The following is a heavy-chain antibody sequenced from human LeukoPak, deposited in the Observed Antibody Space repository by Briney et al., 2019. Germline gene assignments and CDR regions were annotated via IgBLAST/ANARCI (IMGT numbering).Heavy chain of an antibody. J-gene: IGHJ3*02. D-gene: IGHD1-26*01. CDR1: GVSISSYY. CDR3: ARDRGNWVGAHYYDAFDI. Sequence: SETLSLTCTVSGVSISSYYWSWIRQPPGKGLEWIGYIYYSGSTNYNPSLKSRVTISVDTSKNQFSLKLSSVTAADTAVYYCARDRGNWVGAHYYDAFDIWGQGTMVTVSS. V-gene: IGHV4-59*01. CDR2: IYYSGST.